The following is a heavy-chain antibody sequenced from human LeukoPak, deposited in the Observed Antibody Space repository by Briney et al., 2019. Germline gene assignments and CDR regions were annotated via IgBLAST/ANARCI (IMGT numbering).Heavy chain of an antibody. D-gene: IGHD3-3*01. V-gene: IGHV4-39*07. CDR1: GGSISSSSYY. J-gene: IGHJ4*02. CDR3: ARDPRGVIDV. Sequence: SGTLSLTCTVSGGSISSSSYYWGWIRQPPGKGLEWIGIIYYSGSTYYNPSLKSRVTISVDRSKNQFSLKLSSVTAADTAVYYCARDPRGVIDVWGQGTLVTVSS. CDR2: IYYSGST.